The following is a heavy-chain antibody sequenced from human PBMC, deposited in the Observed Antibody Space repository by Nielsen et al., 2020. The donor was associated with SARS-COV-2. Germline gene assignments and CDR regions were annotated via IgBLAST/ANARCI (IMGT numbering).Heavy chain of an antibody. Sequence: GGSLRLSCAASGFTFSDHYMGWVRQAPGKGLEWVGRTRNKANSYTTEYAASVKGRFTISRDDSKNSLYLQMNSLKTEDTAVYYCATATVTPAPYYYYYGMDVWGQGTTVTVSS. CDR3: ATATVTPAPYYYYYGMDV. CDR2: TRNKANSYTT. V-gene: IGHV3-72*01. D-gene: IGHD4-17*01. J-gene: IGHJ6*02. CDR1: GFTFSDHY.